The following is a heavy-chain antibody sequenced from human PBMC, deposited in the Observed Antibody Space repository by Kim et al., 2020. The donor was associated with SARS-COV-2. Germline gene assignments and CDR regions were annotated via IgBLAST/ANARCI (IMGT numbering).Heavy chain of an antibody. Sequence: IANSAPKFKGRVTITADKSTSTAYMELSSLRSEDTAVYYCAREGSSGSYYWGQGTLVTVSS. D-gene: IGHD3-22*01. V-gene: IGHV1-69*04. CDR3: AREGSSGSYY. J-gene: IGHJ4*02. CDR2: IA.